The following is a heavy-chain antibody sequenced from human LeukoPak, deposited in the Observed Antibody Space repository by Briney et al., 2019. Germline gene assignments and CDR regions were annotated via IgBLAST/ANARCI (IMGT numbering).Heavy chain of an antibody. Sequence: PGRSLRLSCAASGFPFTNYAVHWVRQAPGKGLEWVAAISFDGSDKYYTDSVKGRFTISRDNSKNTLSLQMNSLRAADTAVFYCARGTDSSGWYGAFDIWGQGTLVTFSP. J-gene: IGHJ3*02. CDR2: ISFDGSDK. CDR1: GFPFTNYA. V-gene: IGHV3-30-3*01. D-gene: IGHD6-19*01. CDR3: ARGTDSSGWYGAFDI.